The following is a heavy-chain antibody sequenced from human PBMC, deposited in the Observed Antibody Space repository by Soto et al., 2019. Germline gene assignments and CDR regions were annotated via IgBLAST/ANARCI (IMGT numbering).Heavy chain of an antibody. V-gene: IGHV5-51*01. Sequence: PGESLKISCKGSGYSFTSYWIGWVRQMPGKGLEWMGIIYPGDSDTRYSPSFQGQVTISADKSISTAYLQWSSLKASDTAMYYCARLCSGRTSCYFGCYYSYGMDVWGQGTTVTVSS. CDR3: ARLCSGRTSCYFGCYYSYGMDV. CDR1: GYSFTSYW. CDR2: IYPGDSDT. D-gene: IGHD2-2*01. J-gene: IGHJ6*02.